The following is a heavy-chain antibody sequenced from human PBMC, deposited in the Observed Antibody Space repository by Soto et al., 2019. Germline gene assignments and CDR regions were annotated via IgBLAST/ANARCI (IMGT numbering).Heavy chain of an antibody. CDR1: GFSFSDFY. Sequence: QVQLVESGGGLVKPGGSLRLSCAASGFSFSDFYMSWIRQAPGKGLEWVSYISSSGSTIYYADSVKGRFNISRDNAKNSLYLQINSLRAEDPAMYYCARDPRTTVTTTLGWFDPWGQGTLVTVSS. J-gene: IGHJ5*02. D-gene: IGHD4-4*01. CDR3: ARDPRTTVTTTLGWFDP. V-gene: IGHV3-11*01. CDR2: ISSSGSTI.